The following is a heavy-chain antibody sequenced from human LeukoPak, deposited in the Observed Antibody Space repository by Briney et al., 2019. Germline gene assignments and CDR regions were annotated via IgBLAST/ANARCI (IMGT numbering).Heavy chain of an antibody. CDR1: GGSITTSSYY. CDR2: MSNSGST. CDR3: ARVSFQTTVTRRGWFDP. V-gene: IGHV4-39*07. J-gene: IGHJ5*02. Sequence: PSETLSLTCTVSGGSITTSSYYWGWIRQPPGKGLEWIGSMSNSGSTFYNPSLKSRVTISVDTSKNQFSLKVNSVTAADTAVYYCARVSFQTTVTRRGWFDPWGQGTLVTVSS. D-gene: IGHD4-17*01.